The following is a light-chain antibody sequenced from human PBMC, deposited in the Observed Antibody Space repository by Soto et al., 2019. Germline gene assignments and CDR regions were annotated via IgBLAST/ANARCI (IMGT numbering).Light chain of an antibody. CDR2: DAS. J-gene: IGKJ5*01. V-gene: IGKV3-11*01. CDR1: QSVSSY. Sequence: EIVLTESPATLSLSPGERATLSCRASQSVSSYLAWYQQKPGQAPRLLIYDASNRATGIPARFSGSGSGTDFTLTISSLEPEDFAVYYCQQRGSWPPITFGQGTRLEI. CDR3: QQRGSWPPIT.